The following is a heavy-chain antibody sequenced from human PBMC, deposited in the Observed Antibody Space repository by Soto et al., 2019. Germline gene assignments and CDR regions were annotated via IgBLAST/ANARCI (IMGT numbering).Heavy chain of an antibody. Sequence: ASVKVSCKASGYTFTSYAMHWVRQAPGQRLEWMGWINAGNGNTKYSQKFQGRVTITRDTSASTAYMELSSLRSEDTAVYYCAREFSSGWPAFYFQHWGQGTLVTVSS. D-gene: IGHD6-19*01. CDR3: AREFSSGWPAFYFQH. CDR2: INAGNGNT. CDR1: GYTFTSYA. J-gene: IGHJ1*01. V-gene: IGHV1-3*01.